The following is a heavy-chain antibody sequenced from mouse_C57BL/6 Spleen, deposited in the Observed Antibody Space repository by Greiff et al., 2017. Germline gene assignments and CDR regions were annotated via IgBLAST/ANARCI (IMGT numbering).Heavy chain of an antibody. Sequence: DVKLVESEGGLVQPGSSMKLSCTASGFTFSDYYMAWVRQVPEKGLEWVANINYDGSSTYYLDSLKSRFIISRDNAKNILYLQMSSLKSEDTATYYCARGGVDSPAWFAYWGQGTLVTVSA. V-gene: IGHV5-16*01. CDR1: GFTFSDYY. D-gene: IGHD3-2*01. CDR2: INYDGSST. J-gene: IGHJ3*01. CDR3: ARGGVDSPAWFAY.